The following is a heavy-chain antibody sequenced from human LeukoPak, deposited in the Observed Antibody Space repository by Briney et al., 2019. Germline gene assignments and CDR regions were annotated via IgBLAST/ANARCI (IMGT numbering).Heavy chain of an antibody. CDR1: GDSVSSNSAA. D-gene: IGHD3-10*01. Sequence: SQTLSLTCAISGDSVSSNSAAWNWIRQSPSRGLEWLGRTYYRSKWYNDYAVSVKSRITINPDTSKNQFSLQPNSVTPEDTAVYYCARDDGSGSYYRGWSFQHWGQGTLVTVSS. J-gene: IGHJ1*01. CDR2: TYYRSKWYN. V-gene: IGHV6-1*01. CDR3: ARDDGSGSYYRGWSFQH.